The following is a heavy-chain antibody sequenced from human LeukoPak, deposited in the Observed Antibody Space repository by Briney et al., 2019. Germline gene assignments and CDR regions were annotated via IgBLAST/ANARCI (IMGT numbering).Heavy chain of an antibody. D-gene: IGHD5-24*01. V-gene: IGHV3-11*01. CDR3: ARVSRDGYNLPDY. Sequence: GGSLRLSCAASGFTFSDYYMSWIRQAPGKGLDWVSYISSSGSTIYYADSVRGRFTISRDNAKNSLYLQMDSLRAEDTAVYYCARVSRDGYNLPDYWGQGTLVTVSS. J-gene: IGHJ4*02. CDR1: GFTFSDYY. CDR2: ISSSGSTI.